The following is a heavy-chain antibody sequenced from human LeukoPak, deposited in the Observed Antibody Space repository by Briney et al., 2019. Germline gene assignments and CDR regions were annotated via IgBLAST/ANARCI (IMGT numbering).Heavy chain of an antibody. J-gene: IGHJ6*02. CDR3: ARARGIAVAATGHYYGMDV. V-gene: IGHV1-18*01. Sequence: ASVKVSCKASGYTFTSYGMSWVRQAPGQGLERMGWISAYNGNTNYAQKLQGRVTMTTDTSTSTAYMELRSLRSDDTAVYYCARARGIAVAATGHYYGMDVWGQGTTVTVSS. D-gene: IGHD6-19*01. CDR2: ISAYNGNT. CDR1: GYTFTSYG.